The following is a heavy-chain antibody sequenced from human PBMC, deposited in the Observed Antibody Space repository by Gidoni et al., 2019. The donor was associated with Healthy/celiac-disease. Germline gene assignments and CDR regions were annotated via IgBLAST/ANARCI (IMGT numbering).Heavy chain of an antibody. V-gene: IGHV3-66*02. Sequence: EVQLVESGGGLVQPGGSLRLSCAASGFTVSSNYMSWVRQAPGKGLEWVSVIYSGGSTYYADSVKGRFTISRDNSKNTLYLQMNSLRAEDTAVYYCARADDYGDSIGSFDYWGQGTLVTVSS. D-gene: IGHD4-17*01. CDR2: IYSGGST. J-gene: IGHJ4*02. CDR1: GFTVSSNY. CDR3: ARADDYGDSIGSFDY.